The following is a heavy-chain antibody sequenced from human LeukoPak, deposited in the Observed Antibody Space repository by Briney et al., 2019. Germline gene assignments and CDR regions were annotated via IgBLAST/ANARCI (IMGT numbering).Heavy chain of an antibody. CDR1: GFTFSNAW. J-gene: IGHJ4*02. CDR2: IKSKTDGGTT. Sequence: GGSLRLSCAASGFTFSNAWMSWVRQAPGKGLEWVGRIKSKTDGGTTDYAAPVKGRFTISRDDSKNTLYLQMNSLKTEDTAVYYCTTGITIFGVVPYYFDYWGQGTLVTVSS. D-gene: IGHD3-3*01. V-gene: IGHV3-15*01. CDR3: TTGITIFGVVPYYFDY.